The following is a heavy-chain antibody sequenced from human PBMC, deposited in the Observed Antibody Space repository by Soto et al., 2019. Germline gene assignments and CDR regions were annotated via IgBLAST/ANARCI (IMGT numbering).Heavy chain of an antibody. CDR3: ARSPRSSPYFDY. D-gene: IGHD6-13*01. J-gene: IGHJ4*02. CDR2: IYPGDSET. CDR1: GYTFSNFW. V-gene: IGHV5-51*01. Sequence: PGESLKIPCQCSGYTFSNFWIAWVRQLPGKGLEYMGIIYPGDSETRYSPSFHGKVTISADRSIGTAYLQWSSLEASDSAFYFCARSPRSSPYFDYWGQGALVTVSS.